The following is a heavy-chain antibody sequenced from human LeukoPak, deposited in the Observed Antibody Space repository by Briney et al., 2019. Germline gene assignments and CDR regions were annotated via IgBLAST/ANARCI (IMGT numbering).Heavy chain of an antibody. CDR3: VRGVSISSSWYNDI. J-gene: IGHJ3*02. D-gene: IGHD6-13*01. Sequence: GGSLRLSCAASGFTISDHYMSWIRQAPGKGLEWVSYISRGGSIKYYADSVKGRFTISRDNAKTSLFLQMNSLRAEDTAVYYCVRGVSISSSWYNDIWGQGTMVTVSS. CDR2: ISRGGSIK. V-gene: IGHV3-11*01. CDR1: GFTISDHY.